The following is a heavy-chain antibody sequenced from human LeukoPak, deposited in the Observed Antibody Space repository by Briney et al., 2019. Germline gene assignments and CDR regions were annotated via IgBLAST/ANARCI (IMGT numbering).Heavy chain of an antibody. CDR2: IYHSGST. Sequence: SETLSLTCTVSGYSISSGYYWGWIRQPPGKGLEWIGNIYHSGSTYYNPSLKSRVTISVDTSKNQFSLKLSSVTAADTAVYYCARIPYSNYEYYFDYWGQGTLVTVSS. CDR1: GYSISSGYY. CDR3: ARIPYSNYEYYFDY. J-gene: IGHJ4*02. V-gene: IGHV4-38-2*02. D-gene: IGHD4-11*01.